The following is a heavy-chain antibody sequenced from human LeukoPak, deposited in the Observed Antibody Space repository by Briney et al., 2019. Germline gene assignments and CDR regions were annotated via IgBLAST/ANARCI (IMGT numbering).Heavy chain of an antibody. D-gene: IGHD2-15*01. J-gene: IGHJ4*02. CDR2: VHPNSGGT. CDR3: ATMVAYNGSGFDY. CDR1: GYTFSDYY. V-gene: IGHV1-2*02. Sequence: ASVKVSCKASGYTFSDYYMHWVRQAPGQGLEWMGWVHPNSGGTNYAQKFQGRVTMTRDTSISTAYMELSRLRSDDTAMYYCATMVAYNGSGFDYWGQGTLVTVSS.